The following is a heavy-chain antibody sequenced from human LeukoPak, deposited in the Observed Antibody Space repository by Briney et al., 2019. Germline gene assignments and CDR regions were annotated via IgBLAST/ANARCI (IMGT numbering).Heavy chain of an antibody. CDR2: ISSSGSTK. V-gene: IGHV3-48*03. CDR1: AFTFSSYE. CDR3: AREWFKTHVY. J-gene: IGHJ4*02. D-gene: IGHD3-10*01. Sequence: GGSLRLSCAASAFTFSSYEMNWVRQAPGKGLEWVSYISSSGSTKHYADSVKGRFTISRDNAKNSLYLQMNSLRAEDTAVYYCAREWFKTHVYWGQGTLVTVSS.